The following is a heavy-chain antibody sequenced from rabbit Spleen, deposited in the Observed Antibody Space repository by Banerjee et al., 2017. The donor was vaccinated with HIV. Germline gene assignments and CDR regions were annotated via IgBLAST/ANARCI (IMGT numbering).Heavy chain of an antibody. D-gene: IGHD1-1*01. V-gene: IGHV1S45*01. CDR1: GFSFSNKAV. Sequence: EQLLESGGGLVKPEGSLKLSCTASGFSFSNKAVMCWVRQAPGKGLEWIACINAVTGRPVYASWAKGRFTISKPSSTTVTLQMTSLTAADTATYFCARDTSSSFSSYGMDLWGPGTLVTVS. CDR2: INAVTGRP. J-gene: IGHJ6*01. CDR3: ARDTSSSFSSYGMDL.